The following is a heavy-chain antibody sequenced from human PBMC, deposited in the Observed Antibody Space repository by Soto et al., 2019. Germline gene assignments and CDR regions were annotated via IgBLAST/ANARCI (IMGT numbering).Heavy chain of an antibody. V-gene: IGHV1-8*01. Sequence: QVQLVQSGAEVKKPGASVKVSCKASGYSFTSYDINWVRQATGQGLEWMGWMNPNSANTDYAQKFQGRVTMTMDSSTSKAFMELSILRSDDTAVDDCSRGPGFCSGGTFHHPVTVDLWGQGTLVTVSS. CDR3: SRGPGFCSGGTFHHPVTVDL. CDR2: MNPNSANT. D-gene: IGHD2-15*01. J-gene: IGHJ5*02. CDR1: GYSFTSYD.